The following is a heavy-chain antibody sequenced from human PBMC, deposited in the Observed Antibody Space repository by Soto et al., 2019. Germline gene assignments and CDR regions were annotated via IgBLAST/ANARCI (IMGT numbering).Heavy chain of an antibody. CDR2: IYYSGST. D-gene: IGHD2-8*01. J-gene: IGHJ3*02. V-gene: IGHV4-59*12. CDR3: ARESRCVNGACGNVFDI. CDR1: GGSISTYY. Sequence: QVQLQESGPGLVTPSETLSLTCTVSGGSISTYYWTWIRQSPEKGLEWLGNIYYSGSTNYSPSLNSRLTISLDTSKNQFPLKLRSVTAADTAVYYCARESRCVNGACGNVFDIWGRGTKVTVSS.